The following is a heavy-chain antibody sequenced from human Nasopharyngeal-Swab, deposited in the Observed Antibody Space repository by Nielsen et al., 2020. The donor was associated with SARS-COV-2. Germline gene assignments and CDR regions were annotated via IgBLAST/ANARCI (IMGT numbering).Heavy chain of an antibody. CDR3: ARDSRSSWYYYYGMDV. V-gene: IGHV7-4-1*02. J-gene: IGHJ6*02. D-gene: IGHD6-13*01. CDR1: GYTFTSYA. Sequence: ASVKVSCKASGYTFTSYAMNWGRQAPGQGLEWMGWNNTNTGNPTYAQGFTGRFVFSLDTSVSTAYLQISSLKAEDTAVYYCARDSRSSWYYYYGMDVWGQGTTVTVSS. CDR2: NNTNTGNP.